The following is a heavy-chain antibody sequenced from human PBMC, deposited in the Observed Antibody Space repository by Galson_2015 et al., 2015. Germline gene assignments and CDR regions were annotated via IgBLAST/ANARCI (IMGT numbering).Heavy chain of an antibody. J-gene: IGHJ5*02. Sequence: SVKVSCKASGYTFTSYDINWVRQATGQGLEWMGWMNPNSGNTGYAQKFQGRVTMTRNTSISTAYMELSSLRSEDTAVYYCARSITMVQGKKRGGWFDPWDQGTLVTVSS. D-gene: IGHD3-10*01. CDR2: MNPNSGNT. CDR3: ARSITMVQGKKRGGWFDP. CDR1: GYTFTSYD. V-gene: IGHV1-8*01.